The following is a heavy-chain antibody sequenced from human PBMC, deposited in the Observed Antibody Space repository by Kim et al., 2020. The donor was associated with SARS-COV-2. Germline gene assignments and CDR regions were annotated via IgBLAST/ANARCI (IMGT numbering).Heavy chain of an antibody. J-gene: IGHJ4*02. D-gene: IGHD3-10*01. CDR2: ISAYNGNT. CDR1: GYTFTSYG. Sequence: ASVKVSCKASGYTFTSYGISWVRPAPGQGLEWMGWISAYNGNTNYAQKLQGRVTMTTDTSTSTAYMELRSLGSDDTAVYYCARWDRGFDWFGELSGYFDYWGQGTLVTVSS. CDR3: ARWDRGFDWFGELSGYFDY. V-gene: IGHV1-18*01.